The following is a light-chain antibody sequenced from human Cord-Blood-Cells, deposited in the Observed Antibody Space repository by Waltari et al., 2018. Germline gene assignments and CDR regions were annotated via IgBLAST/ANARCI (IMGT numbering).Light chain of an antibody. CDR1: TSDVGGYNY. V-gene: IGLV2-8*01. Sequence: QSALTQPPSASESPGQSVTISCTGTTSDVGGYNYVSWYHQHPGKAPKLILYEVSKRPSGVPDRFSGSKSGNTASLTVSGLQAEDEADYYCSSYAGSNNWVFGGGTKLTVL. J-gene: IGLJ3*02. CDR3: SSYAGSNNWV. CDR2: EVS.